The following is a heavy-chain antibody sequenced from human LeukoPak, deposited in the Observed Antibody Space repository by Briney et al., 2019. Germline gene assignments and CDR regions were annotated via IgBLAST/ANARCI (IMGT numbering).Heavy chain of an antibody. CDR1: RGSIRSYY. J-gene: IGHJ4*02. CDR2: INYSGST. CDR3: ARGLGGILYL. D-gene: IGHD2-8*01. V-gene: IGHV4-59*12. Sequence: SETLSLTSTVSRGSIRSYYWSWIRQPPGKGLEVIGDINYSGSTNYNPSLKRRVTISVDTSKNQFSLKLSSVTAADTAVYYCARGLGGILYLWGQGTLVTVSS.